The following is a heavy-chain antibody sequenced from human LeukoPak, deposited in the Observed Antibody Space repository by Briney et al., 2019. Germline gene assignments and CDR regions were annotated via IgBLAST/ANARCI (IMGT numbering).Heavy chain of an antibody. CDR3: ARPYGGNSKSVFDY. CDR1: GSTFSSYW. J-gene: IGHJ4*02. CDR2: IKQDGSEK. V-gene: IGHV3-7*01. Sequence: GGSLRLSCAASGSTFSSYWMSWVRQAPGKGLEWVANIKQDGSEKYYVDSVKGRFTISRDNAKNSLYLQMNSLRAEDTAVYYCARPYGGNSKSVFDYWGQGTLVTVSS. D-gene: IGHD4-23*01.